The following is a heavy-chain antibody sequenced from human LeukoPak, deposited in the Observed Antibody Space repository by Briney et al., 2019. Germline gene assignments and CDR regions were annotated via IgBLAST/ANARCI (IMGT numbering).Heavy chain of an antibody. CDR1: GFTFSGYA. V-gene: IGHV3-23*01. J-gene: IGHJ4*02. CDR3: AKDSSGYYRPFDY. Sequence: PGGSLRLSCAASGFTFSGYAMSWVRQAPGRGLEWVSSISGSGGSTYYADSVKGRFTIPRDNSKNTLYLQMISLRDEDTAVYYCAKDSSGYYRPFDYWGQGTLVTVSS. CDR2: ISGSGGST. D-gene: IGHD3-22*01.